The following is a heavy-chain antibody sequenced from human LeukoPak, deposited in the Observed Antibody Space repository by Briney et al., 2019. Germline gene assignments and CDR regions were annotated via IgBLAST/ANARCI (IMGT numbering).Heavy chain of an antibody. CDR1: GGSFSGYY. Sequence: SETLSLTCAVYGGSFSGYYWSWIRQPPGKGLEWIGEINHSGSTNYNPSLKSRVTISVDTSKNQFSLKLSSVTAADTAVYYCVRQRDTAMDFDYWVQGTLVTVSS. J-gene: IGHJ4*02. V-gene: IGHV4-34*01. D-gene: IGHD5-18*01. CDR2: INHSGST. CDR3: VRQRDTAMDFDY.